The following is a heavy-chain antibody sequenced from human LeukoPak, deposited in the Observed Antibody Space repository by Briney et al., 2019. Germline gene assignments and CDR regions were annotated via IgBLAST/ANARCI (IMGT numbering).Heavy chain of an antibody. V-gene: IGHV3-21*01. CDR2: ISSGSSYI. D-gene: IGHD5-24*01. CDR1: GFTFSSYS. CDR3: ARSFDGYNYFYY. Sequence: GGSLRLSCAASGFTFSSYSMNWVRQAPGKGLDWVSSISSGSSYIYYADSVKGRFTISRDNAKNSLYLQMNSLRAEDTAVYYCARSFDGYNYFYYWGQGTLVTVSS. J-gene: IGHJ4*02.